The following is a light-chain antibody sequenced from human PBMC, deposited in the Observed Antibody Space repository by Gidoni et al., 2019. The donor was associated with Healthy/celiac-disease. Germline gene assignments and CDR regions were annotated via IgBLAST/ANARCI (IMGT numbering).Light chain of an antibody. CDR3: QQSYSTPWT. J-gene: IGKJ1*01. CDR1: QSISSY. V-gene: IGKV1-39*01. CDR2: AAS. Sequence: DIQMTQSPSSLSASVGDRVTITCRASQSISSYLNWYQQKPGKAPKLLIYAASSLQCGVPSRFSGSGSGTDFTLTISILQPEDFATYYCQQSYSTPWTFGQGTKVEIK.